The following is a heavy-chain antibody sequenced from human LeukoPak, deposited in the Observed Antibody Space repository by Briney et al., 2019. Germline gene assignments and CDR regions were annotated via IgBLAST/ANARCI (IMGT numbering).Heavy chain of an antibody. J-gene: IGHJ6*02. CDR1: GFTFDDYA. D-gene: IGHD2-2*01. V-gene: IGHV3-9*01. Sequence: GRSLRLSCAASGFTFDDYAMHWVRQAPGKGLEWVSGISWDRGSIGYADSVKGRFTISRDNAKNSLYLQMNRLRAEDTALYSCAKDKSPAASYGMDVWGQGTTVTVSS. CDR2: ISWDRGSI. CDR3: AKDKSPAASYGMDV.